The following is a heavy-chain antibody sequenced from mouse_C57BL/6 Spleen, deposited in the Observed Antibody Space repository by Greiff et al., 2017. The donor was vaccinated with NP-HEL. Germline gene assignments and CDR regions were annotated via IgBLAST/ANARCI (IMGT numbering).Heavy chain of an antibody. CDR2: ISSGSSTI. CDR1: GFTFSDYG. V-gene: IGHV5-17*01. J-gene: IGHJ4*01. Sequence: EVKVVESGGGLVKPGGSLKLSCAASGFTFSDYGMHWVRQAPEKGLEWVAYISSGSSTIYYADTVKGRFTISRDNAKNTLFLQMTSLRSEDTAMYYCARSYVPYAMDYWGQGTSVTVSS. D-gene: IGHD2-12*01. CDR3: ARSYVPYAMDY.